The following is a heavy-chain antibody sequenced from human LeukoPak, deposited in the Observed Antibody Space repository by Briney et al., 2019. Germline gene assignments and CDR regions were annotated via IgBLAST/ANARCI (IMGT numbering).Heavy chain of an antibody. J-gene: IGHJ4*02. CDR3: ARGPLRSCRSTGGKPFDY. CDR2: INHSSGGT. CDR1: GYTFTGYY. V-gene: IGHV1-2*02. Sequence: ASVTVSFLACGYTFTGYYMHWVGQAPGQGLAWMGWINHSSGGTNYAQEFQDRVNMTRDTSISTAYMELSRLRSDDTAVYYCARGPLRSCRSTGGKPFDYWGQGTLVTVSS. D-gene: IGHD2-2*01.